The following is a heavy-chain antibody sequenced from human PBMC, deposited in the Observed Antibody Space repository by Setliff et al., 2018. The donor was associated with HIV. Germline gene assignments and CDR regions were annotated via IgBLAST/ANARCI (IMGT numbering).Heavy chain of an antibody. Sequence: TLSLTCTVSGGSISDGDYYWSWIRQSPGKGLEWIWYIYYSGSTYYNPSLRSRITISVDTSKHHSSLKLNSVTAADTAVYYCARERWLQGGFCYGMDVWGQGTTVTVSS. D-gene: IGHD4-17*01. CDR3: ARERWLQGGFCYGMDV. CDR2: IYYSGST. V-gene: IGHV4-30-4*08. J-gene: IGHJ6*02. CDR1: GGSISDGDYY.